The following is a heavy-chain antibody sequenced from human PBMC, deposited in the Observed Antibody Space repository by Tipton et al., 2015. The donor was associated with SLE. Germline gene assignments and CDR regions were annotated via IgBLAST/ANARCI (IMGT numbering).Heavy chain of an antibody. CDR1: GGSFSGYY. CDR3: AREAQWLVRN. CDR2: INHSGST. V-gene: IGHV4-34*01. D-gene: IGHD6-19*01. J-gene: IGHJ4*02. Sequence: TLSLTCAVYGGSFSGYYWSWIRQPPGKGLEWIGEINHSGSTYYTPSLKSRVTISLDTSKNQFSLKLSSVTAADTAVYYCAREAQWLVRNWGQGTLVTVSS.